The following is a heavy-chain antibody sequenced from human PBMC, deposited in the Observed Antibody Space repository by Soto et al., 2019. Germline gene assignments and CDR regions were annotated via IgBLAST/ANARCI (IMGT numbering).Heavy chain of an antibody. V-gene: IGHV2-26*01. CDR1: GLSITDSEMC. CDR3: ARRHLAVAVSPWFDP. D-gene: IGHD6-19*01. CDR2: IHSSGEK. J-gene: IGHJ5*02. Sequence: QVTLKESGPVLVKPTETLTLRGTVSGLSITDSEMCVRWIRQPPGQPLEWSAHIHSSGEKSYRPFQKIRVAISKDTSKRQIVLTMTNMDPADTATYYCARRHLAVAVSPWFDPWGQGIPVTVSS.